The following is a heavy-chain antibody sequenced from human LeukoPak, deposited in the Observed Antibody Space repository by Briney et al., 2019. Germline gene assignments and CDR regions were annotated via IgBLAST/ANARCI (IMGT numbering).Heavy chain of an antibody. V-gene: IGHV3-15*01. CDR3: TTPEATVTTDYYYGMDV. CDR1: GLTFSNAW. J-gene: IGHJ6*02. Sequence: AGGSLRLSCAASGLTFSNAWMSWVRQAPGKGLEWVARIKSKTDGGTTDYAAPVKGRFTISRDDSKNTLYLQMNSLKTEDTAVYYCTTPEATVTTDYYYGMDVWGQGTTVTVSS. CDR2: IKSKTDGGTT. D-gene: IGHD4-17*01.